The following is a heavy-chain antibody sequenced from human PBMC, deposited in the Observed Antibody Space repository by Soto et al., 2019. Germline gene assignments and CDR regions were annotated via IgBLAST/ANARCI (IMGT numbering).Heavy chain of an antibody. CDR2: IYYSGST. CDR1: GGSLSSGGYY. V-gene: IGHV4-31*03. CDR3: ARDSISALRYYYDSSGYTGAHDAFDI. D-gene: IGHD3-22*01. J-gene: IGHJ3*02. Sequence: SETLSLTCTVSGGSLSSGGYYWSWIRQHPGKGLEWIGYIYYSGSTYYNPSLKSRVTISVDTSKNQFSLKLSSVTAADTAVYYCARDSISALRYYYDSSGYTGAHDAFDIWGQGTMVTVSS.